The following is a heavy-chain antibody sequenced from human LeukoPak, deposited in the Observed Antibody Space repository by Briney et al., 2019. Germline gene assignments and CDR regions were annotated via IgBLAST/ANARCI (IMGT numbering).Heavy chain of an antibody. CDR3: ARTEAYYYDSSGYYDY. J-gene: IGHJ4*02. D-gene: IGHD3-22*01. V-gene: IGHV4-59*01. CDR1: GGSISSYY. CDR2: IYYSGST. Sequence: PSETLSLTCTVSGGSISSYYWSWIRQPPGKGLEWIGYIYYSGSTNYNPSLKSRVTISVDTSKNQFSLKLSSVTAADTAVYYCARTEAYYYDSSGYYDYWAREPWSPSPQ.